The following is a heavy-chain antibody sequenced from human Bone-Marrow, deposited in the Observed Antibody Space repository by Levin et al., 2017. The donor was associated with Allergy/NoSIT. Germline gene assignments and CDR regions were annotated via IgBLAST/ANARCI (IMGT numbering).Heavy chain of an antibody. V-gene: IGHV4-39*07. Sequence: ASETLSLTCTVSGGSISSSSYYWGWIRQPPGKGLEWIGSIYYSGSTYYSPSLKSRVTISVDTSKNQFSLRLGSVTAADTAVYYCARDASRNGSGSYTDYWGQGTLVTVSS. CDR3: ARDASRNGSGSYTDY. D-gene: IGHD3-10*01. J-gene: IGHJ4*02. CDR2: IYYSGST. CDR1: GGSISSSSYY.